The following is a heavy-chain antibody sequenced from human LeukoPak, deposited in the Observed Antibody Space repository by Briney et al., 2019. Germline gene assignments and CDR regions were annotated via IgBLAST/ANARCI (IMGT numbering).Heavy chain of an antibody. Sequence: PGESLKISCKGSGYSFTSYWICWVRQLPGKGLVWMGIIYPGDPDTRYSPSFQGQVTISADKSISTAYLQWSSLKASDTAMYYCARRGIAAAGTNWFDPWGQGTLVTVSS. D-gene: IGHD6-13*01. CDR1: GYSFTSYW. V-gene: IGHV5-51*03. J-gene: IGHJ5*02. CDR2: IYPGDPDT. CDR3: ARRGIAAAGTNWFDP.